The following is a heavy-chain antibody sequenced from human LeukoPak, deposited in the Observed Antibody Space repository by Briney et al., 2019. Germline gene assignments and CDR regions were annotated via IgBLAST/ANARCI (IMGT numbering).Heavy chain of an antibody. CDR1: GYTFTNNF. D-gene: IGHD5-24*01. CDR3: ARDNSLRDTAWWFDP. V-gene: IGHV1-46*01. CDR2: INPSGDNT. J-gene: IGHJ5*02. Sequence: ASVKVSCKASGYTFTNNFMHWVRQAPGQGLERIGIINPSGDNTWYAQKFQGRVTMTRDMAMSTDYLEVSSLRSEDTAVYYCARDNSLRDTAWWFDPWGQGTLVTVSS.